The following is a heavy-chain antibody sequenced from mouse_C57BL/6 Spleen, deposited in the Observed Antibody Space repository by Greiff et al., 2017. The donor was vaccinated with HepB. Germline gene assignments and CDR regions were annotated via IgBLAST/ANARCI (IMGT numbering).Heavy chain of an antibody. J-gene: IGHJ4*01. Sequence: QVQLQQSGAELVRPGTSVKVSCKASGYAFTNYLIEWVKQRPGQGLEWIGVINPGSGGTNYNEKFKGKATLTADKSSSTAYMQLSSLTSEDSAVYFCARMDTFYYYAMDYWGQGTSVTVSS. D-gene: IGHD2-3*01. CDR3: ARMDTFYYYAMDY. CDR1: GYAFTNYL. V-gene: IGHV1-54*01. CDR2: INPGSGGT.